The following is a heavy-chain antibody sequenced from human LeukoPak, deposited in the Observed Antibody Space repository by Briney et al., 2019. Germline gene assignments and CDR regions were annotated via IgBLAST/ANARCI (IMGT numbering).Heavy chain of an antibody. CDR2: IYHSGNS. D-gene: IGHD6-19*01. V-gene: IGHV4-38-2*01. Sequence: SETLSLTCAVSGYSISSGYYWGWVRQPPGKGLEWIGSIYHSGNSYYNPSLRSRVTISVDTSKNQLFLKVSSVTAADTAVYYCARRAGSGWPTFDYWGQGTLVTVSS. J-gene: IGHJ4*02. CDR1: GYSISSGYY. CDR3: ARRAGSGWPTFDY.